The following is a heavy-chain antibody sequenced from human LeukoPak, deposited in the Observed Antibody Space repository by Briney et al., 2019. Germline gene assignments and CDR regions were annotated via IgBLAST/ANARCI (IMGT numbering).Heavy chain of an antibody. CDR2: IYTSGST. CDR1: GGSISSGRYY. Sequence: PSETLSLTCTVSGGSISSGRYYWSWIRQPAGKGLEWIGRIYTSGSTNYNPSLKSRVTISVDTSKNQFSLKLSSLTAADTAVYYCAREGGLMVRGVLRYGMDVWGQGTTVTVSS. D-gene: IGHD3-10*01. CDR3: AREGGLMVRGVLRYGMDV. V-gene: IGHV4-61*02. J-gene: IGHJ6*02.